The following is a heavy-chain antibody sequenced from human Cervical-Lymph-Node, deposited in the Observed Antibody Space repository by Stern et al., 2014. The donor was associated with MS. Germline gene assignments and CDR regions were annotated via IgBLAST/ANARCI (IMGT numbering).Heavy chain of an antibody. CDR1: GFTFNNYA. Sequence: QVQLVESGGGVVHPGESLRLACVASGFTFNNYAMHWVRQAPGKGLEWVAVISDDRNTRHYADSVKGRFTISRDNSKNTVYLQMSSLREKDTAVYYCASPGGISDWADFDYWGQGTLVTVSS. V-gene: IGHV3-30-3*01. D-gene: IGHD6-19*01. CDR2: ISDDRNTR. J-gene: IGHJ4*02. CDR3: ASPGGISDWADFDY.